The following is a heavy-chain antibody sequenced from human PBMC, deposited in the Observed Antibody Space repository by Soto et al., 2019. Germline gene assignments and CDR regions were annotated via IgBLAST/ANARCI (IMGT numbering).Heavy chain of an antibody. D-gene: IGHD2-15*01. Sequence: GESLKISCKASGYKFTTFWLSWVRQTPGKGLEWLGRIDPTDSFTNYSPPFEGHVTISVDRSISTAYLQWNSLQASDTAIYYCARPASGGSRDALDVCGQGTTVTVSS. CDR2: IDPTDSFT. CDR3: ARPASGGSRDALDV. V-gene: IGHV5-10-1*01. J-gene: IGHJ3*01. CDR1: GYKFTTFW.